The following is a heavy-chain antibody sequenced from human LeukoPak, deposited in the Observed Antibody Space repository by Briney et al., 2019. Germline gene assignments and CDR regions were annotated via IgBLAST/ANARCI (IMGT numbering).Heavy chain of an antibody. V-gene: IGHV1-24*01. D-gene: IGHD3-22*01. CDR3: AAARITMIVVVHPNWFDP. J-gene: IGHJ5*02. CDR1: GYTLTELS. CDR2: FDPEDGET. Sequence: ASVKVSCKVSGYTLTELSMHWVRQAPGKGLEWMGGFDPEDGETIYAQKFQGRVTMTEGTSTDTAYMELSSLRSEDTAVYYCAAARITMIVVVHPNWFDPWGQGTLVTVSS.